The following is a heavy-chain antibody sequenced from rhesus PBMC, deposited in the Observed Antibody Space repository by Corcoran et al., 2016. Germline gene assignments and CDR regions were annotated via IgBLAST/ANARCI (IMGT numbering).Heavy chain of an antibody. V-gene: IGHV4-173*01. D-gene: IGHD6-25*01. CDR2: ISGSGGST. CDR1: AGSISSHY. J-gene: IGHJ4*01. Sequence: QLQLPESGPGLVKPSETLSLPCAVPAGSISSHYWSWIRQPTGKGLEWIGRISGSGGSTDYNPPLKSRVTISTDTSKNQFSLKLSSVTTADTAVYYCAIGRQLFRDWGQGVPGTVSS. CDR3: AIGRQLFRD.